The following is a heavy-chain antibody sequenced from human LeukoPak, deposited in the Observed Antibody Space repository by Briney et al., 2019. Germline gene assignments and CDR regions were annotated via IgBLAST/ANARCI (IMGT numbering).Heavy chain of an antibody. Sequence: GGSLRLSCAASGFTFSSYAMTWVRQAPGKGLEWVGNIKQGGSEQYYGDSVKGRFTISRDNAKNSLYLQMNTLRGEDTAVYYCARDASGTGGHNHWGQGTLVTVSS. D-gene: IGHD3-10*01. CDR1: GFTFSSYA. CDR2: IKQGGSEQ. J-gene: IGHJ5*02. CDR3: ARDASGTGGHNH. V-gene: IGHV3-7*01.